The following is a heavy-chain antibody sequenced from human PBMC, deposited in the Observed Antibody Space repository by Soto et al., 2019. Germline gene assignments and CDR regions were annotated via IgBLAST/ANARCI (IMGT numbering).Heavy chain of an antibody. Sequence: QVQLVPSGAEVMKPGSSVKVSCKASGGTFSSYAISWVRQAPGQGLEWMGGIIPIFGTANYAQKFQGRVTITADEATSTAYMELSSMRSEDTAVYYCASHTHGGGGWFDPWGQGTLVTASS. J-gene: IGHJ5*02. CDR1: GGTFSSYA. CDR3: ASHTHGGGGWFDP. D-gene: IGHD3-16*01. V-gene: IGHV1-69*01. CDR2: IIPIFGTA.